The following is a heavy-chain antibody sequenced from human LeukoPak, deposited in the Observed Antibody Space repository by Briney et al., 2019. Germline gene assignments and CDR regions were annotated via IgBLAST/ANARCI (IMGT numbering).Heavy chain of an antibody. J-gene: IGHJ4*02. CDR2: INNDGSDT. CDR3: AKKGYAGSGTYSYYFDY. V-gene: IGHV3-74*03. CDR1: GLTFSSHW. D-gene: IGHD3-10*01. Sequence: PGGSLRLSCAASGLTFSSHWMHWVRQAPGKGLVWVSRINNDGSDTTYADSVKGRFTISRDNSQNTLYLQMNSLRAEDTAIYYCAKKGYAGSGTYSYYFDYWARGPWSPSPQ.